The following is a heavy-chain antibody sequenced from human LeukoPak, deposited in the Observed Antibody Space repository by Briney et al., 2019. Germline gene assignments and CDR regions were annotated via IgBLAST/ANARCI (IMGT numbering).Heavy chain of an antibody. Sequence: SGGSLRLSCAASGFTFSDYYISWIRQAPGKGLEWVSSISSSGSYTNYADSVKGRFTISRDNARNSLYLQMNNLRAEDTGVYYCAREGYCGGGSCYGTLDIWGQGTMVTVSS. V-gene: IGHV3-11*06. CDR1: GFTFSDYY. CDR2: ISSSGSYT. CDR3: AREGYCGGGSCYGTLDI. D-gene: IGHD2-15*01. J-gene: IGHJ3*02.